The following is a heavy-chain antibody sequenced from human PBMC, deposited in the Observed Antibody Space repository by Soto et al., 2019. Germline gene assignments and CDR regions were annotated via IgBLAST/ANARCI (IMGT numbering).Heavy chain of an antibody. V-gene: IGHV3-30*18. D-gene: IGHD5-12*01. CDR2: ISYDGSNK. CDR3: AKDTGGYDYSFDY. J-gene: IGHJ4*02. CDR1: GFTFSSYG. Sequence: HPGGSMRLSCSASGFTFSSYGMHWIRQAPGKGLEWVAVISYDGSNKYYADSVKGRFTISRDNSKNTLYLQMNSLRAEDTAVYYCAKDTGGYDYSFDYWGQGTLVTVSS.